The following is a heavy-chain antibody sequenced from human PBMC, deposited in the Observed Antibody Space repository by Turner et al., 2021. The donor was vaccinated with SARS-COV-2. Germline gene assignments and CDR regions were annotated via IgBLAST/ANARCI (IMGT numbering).Heavy chain of an antibody. D-gene: IGHD2-15*01. J-gene: IGHJ4*02. V-gene: IGHV2-5*02. CDR2: IYWDDDK. CDR1: GFSLSTSGVG. Sequence: QITLKESGPTLIKPTQTLTLTCPFSGFSLSTSGVGVGWIRKPPAKALEWLALIYWDDDKRYRPSLKSRITINKDTSKNQVVLTMTNMDPVDTATYYCAHKVVVAIFDYWGQGTLVTVSS. CDR3: AHKVVVAIFDY.